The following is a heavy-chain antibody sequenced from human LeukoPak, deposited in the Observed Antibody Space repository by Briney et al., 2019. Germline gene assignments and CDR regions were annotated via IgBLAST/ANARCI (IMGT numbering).Heavy chain of an antibody. V-gene: IGHV1-18*01. CDR2: ISLYNGNA. CDR3: ARDERWVVDY. Sequence: ASVKVSCKASGYTFNTYGSSWVRQAPRQGLEWMGWISLYNGNAKYAQKLQGRVTITTDTSTTAAYMELRSLRSDDTAVYYCARDERWVVDYWAQGTLVTVSS. CDR1: GYTFNTYG. J-gene: IGHJ4*02. D-gene: IGHD2-2*01.